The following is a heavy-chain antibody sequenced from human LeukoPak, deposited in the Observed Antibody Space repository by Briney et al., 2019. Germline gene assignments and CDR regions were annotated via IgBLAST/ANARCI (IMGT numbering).Heavy chain of an antibody. CDR2: INGYNGNT. D-gene: IGHD2-2*01. J-gene: IGHJ3*02. CDR3: ARDRIPAAYPDSFDI. Sequence: ASVKVSCRASAYTFSTVNINWVRQAPGQGLEWMGWINGYNGNTNYAQNIKDRVIMTADSSTNTAYMELRNLRSDDTALYYCARDRIPAAYPDSFDIWGRGTMVTVSS. V-gene: IGHV1-18*01. CDR1: AYTFSTVN.